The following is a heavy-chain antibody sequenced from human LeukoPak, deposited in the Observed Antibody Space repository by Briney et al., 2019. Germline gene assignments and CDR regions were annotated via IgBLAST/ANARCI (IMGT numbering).Heavy chain of an antibody. Sequence: SSETLSLTCSVSGASISNYYWGWIRQPPGKGLEWIGYIYYSGNTNSNPSLKSRVTISVYTSKNQFSLKLSSVTAADTAVYYCARERRISIFGVVHYYMDVWGEGTTVTVSS. CDR1: GASISNYY. CDR2: IYYSGNT. V-gene: IGHV4-59*01. D-gene: IGHD3-3*01. J-gene: IGHJ6*03. CDR3: ARERRISIFGVVHYYMDV.